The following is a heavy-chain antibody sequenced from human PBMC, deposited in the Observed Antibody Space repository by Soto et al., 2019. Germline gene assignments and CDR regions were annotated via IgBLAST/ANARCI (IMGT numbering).Heavy chain of an antibody. J-gene: IGHJ6*02. CDR1: GFPFSIYA. V-gene: IGHV3-23*01. Sequence: EVQLLESGGGLVQPGGSLRPSFAASGFPFSIYAMTWVRKAPGKGLEWVSAISGSVDSTYYADSVKGRFTISRDNSKKTVYLEMNSLRVEDTAVYHCAKSPSRAPYGMDVWGQGTTVTVSS. CDR2: ISGSVDST. CDR3: AKSPSRAPYGMDV. D-gene: IGHD6-6*01.